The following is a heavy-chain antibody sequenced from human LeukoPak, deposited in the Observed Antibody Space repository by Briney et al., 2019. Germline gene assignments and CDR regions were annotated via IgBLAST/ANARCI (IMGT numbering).Heavy chain of an antibody. CDR3: ARPHTIDRITKFYFDY. CDR1: GYTFTNYW. Sequence: GESLKISCKASGYTFTNYWIGWVRQMPGKGLEWMGIIYPGDSDTRHSSSFQGRITISADKSINTAYLQWSSLEASDTAMYYCARPHTIDRITKFYFDYWGQGTLVTVSS. D-gene: IGHD1-14*01. CDR2: IYPGDSDT. J-gene: IGHJ4*02. V-gene: IGHV5-51*01.